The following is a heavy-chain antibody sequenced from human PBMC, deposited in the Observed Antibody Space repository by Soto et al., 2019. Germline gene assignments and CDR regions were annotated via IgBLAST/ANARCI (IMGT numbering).Heavy chain of an antibody. V-gene: IGHV4-59*01. CDR2: IYYSGST. CDR3: ARANYGDFDY. CDR1: GGSISSYY. Sequence: SETLSLTCTVSGGSISSYYWSWIRQPPGKGLEWIGYIYYSGSTNYNPSLKSRVTISVDTSKNQFSLKLSSVTAADTAVYYCARANYGDFDYWGQGTLVTVSS. J-gene: IGHJ4*02. D-gene: IGHD4-17*01.